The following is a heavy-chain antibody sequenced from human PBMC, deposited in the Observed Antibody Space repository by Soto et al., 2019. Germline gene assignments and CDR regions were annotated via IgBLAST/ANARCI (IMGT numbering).Heavy chain of an antibody. CDR3: ARGSRDHTSDYYDSSGYLTSYFDY. CDR2: INQSGSA. CDR1: GGSFRGYY. Sequence: PSETLSLTCTVFGGSFRGYYWSWIRQPPGKGLEWIGGINQSGSANYHPSLKSRVTISLDTSKNQFSLKLSSVTAADTAVYYCARGSRDHTSDYYDSSGYLTSYFDYWGQGTQVTVSS. J-gene: IGHJ4*02. D-gene: IGHD3-22*01. V-gene: IGHV4-34*01.